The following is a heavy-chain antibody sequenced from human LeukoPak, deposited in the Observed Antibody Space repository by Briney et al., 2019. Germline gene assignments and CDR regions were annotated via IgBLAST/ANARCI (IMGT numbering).Heavy chain of an antibody. CDR3: TRDLRGTGTMDV. J-gene: IGHJ6*02. CDR1: GYTFTGYH. V-gene: IGHV1-2*04. CDR2: INPNSGGT. D-gene: IGHD1/OR15-1a*01. Sequence: ASVKVSCKASGYTFTGYHIHWVRQAPGQGLEWMGWINPNSGGTKYVQKFQGWVTMTRDTSISTAYMELSRLRSDDTAVYCCTRDLRGTGTMDVWGPGTTVTVSS.